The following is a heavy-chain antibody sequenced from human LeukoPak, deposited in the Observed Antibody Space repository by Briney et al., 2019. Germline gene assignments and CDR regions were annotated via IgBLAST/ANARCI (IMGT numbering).Heavy chain of an antibody. CDR3: SKDPNGNYVGAFDM. Sequence: QPGGSLRLSCVASGLSFSSYAVTWVRQAPGRGLEWVSSIASGGGGSYADSVKGRFTISRDNSKNTLFLQMSSLRAEDTALYYCSKDPNGNYVGAFDMWGPGTMVTVSS. CDR2: IASGGGG. D-gene: IGHD4-17*01. CDR1: GLSFSSYA. J-gene: IGHJ3*02. V-gene: IGHV3-23*01.